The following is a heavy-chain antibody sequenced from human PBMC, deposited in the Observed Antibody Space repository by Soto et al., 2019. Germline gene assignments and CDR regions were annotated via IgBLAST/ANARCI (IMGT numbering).Heavy chain of an antibody. Sequence: EVQLLESEGGLVQPGKYLRLSCAASGLIFSDYAMSWVRQAPGKGLEWVSALSGSGSSTYYADSVKGRFTISRDNLKNTVSLQMDNLTVEDTAVYYCAKGGVTRSYYYAMDVWGQGTTVTVSS. V-gene: IGHV3-23*01. D-gene: IGHD2-8*01. CDR2: LSGSGSST. CDR1: GLIFSDYA. J-gene: IGHJ6*02. CDR3: AKGGVTRSYYYAMDV.